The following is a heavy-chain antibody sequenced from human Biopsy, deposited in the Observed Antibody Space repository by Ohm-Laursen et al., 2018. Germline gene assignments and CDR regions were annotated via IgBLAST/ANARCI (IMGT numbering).Heavy chain of an antibody. J-gene: IGHJ4*02. V-gene: IGHV4-31*03. CDR2: IYHTGST. CDR3: ARADMVTTIVDY. CDR1: GDSVSSGGNY. D-gene: IGHD5-12*01. Sequence: SQILSLTCTVSGDSVSSGGNYWSWIRQFPGKGLEWIAYIYHTGSTYYNPSLKSRLSIAIDTSKNQFSVSLRSVAAADTAVYYCARADMVTTIVDYWGQGTLVTVSS.